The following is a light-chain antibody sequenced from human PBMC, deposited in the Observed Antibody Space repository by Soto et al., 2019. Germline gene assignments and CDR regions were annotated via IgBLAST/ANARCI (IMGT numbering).Light chain of an antibody. CDR3: QQYHSSPT. V-gene: IGKV1-5*03. CDR1: QNISSY. CDR2: RAS. Sequence: DIQMTQSPSTLSAFVGDRVTITCRASQNISSYLAWYQQRPGKAPSLLIYRASSLQSGVPSRFSGSGYGTEFTLTISSLQPEDFATYYCQQYHSSPTFGQGTKVEVK. J-gene: IGKJ1*01.